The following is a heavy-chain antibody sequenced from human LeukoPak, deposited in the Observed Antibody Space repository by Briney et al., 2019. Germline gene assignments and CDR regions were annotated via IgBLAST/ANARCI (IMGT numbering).Heavy chain of an antibody. CDR3: AREPSLGDYSNPRYYYYMDV. Sequence: PSETLSLTCTVSGGSISSGSYYWSWIRQSAGKGLEWIGRIYTSGSTNYNPSLKSRVTISVDTSKNQFSLKLSSVTAADTAVYYCAREPSLGDYSNPRYYYYMDVWGKGTTVTVSS. CDR2: IYTSGST. V-gene: IGHV4-61*02. CDR1: GGSISSGSYY. D-gene: IGHD4-11*01. J-gene: IGHJ6*03.